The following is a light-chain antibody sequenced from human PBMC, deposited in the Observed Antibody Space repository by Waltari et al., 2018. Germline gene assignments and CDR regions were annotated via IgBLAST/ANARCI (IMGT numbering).Light chain of an antibody. J-gene: IGKJ4*01. Sequence: EIVLTQSPATLSLSPGERATLSCRASETIDSHLAWYQQKPGQAPSLLNYDASNRATGIPARFSGSRSGTDFTLTISSLDPEDFAVYYCQQRSYWPLTFGGGTKVEIK. CDR3: QQRSYWPLT. V-gene: IGKV3-11*01. CDR1: ETIDSH. CDR2: DAS.